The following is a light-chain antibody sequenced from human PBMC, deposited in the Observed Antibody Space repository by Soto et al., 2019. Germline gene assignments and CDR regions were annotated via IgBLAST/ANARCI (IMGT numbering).Light chain of an antibody. J-gene: IGLJ2*01. V-gene: IGLV2-23*03. Sequence: QSVLTQPASVSGSHGQSITISCTGTSSDVGSYNLVSWYQQHPGKAPKLMIYEGSKRPSGVSKRFSGSKSGNTASLTISGLQAEDEADYYCCSYAGSSTFDVVFGGGTKVTVL. CDR2: EGS. CDR1: SSDVGSYNL. CDR3: CSYAGSSTFDVV.